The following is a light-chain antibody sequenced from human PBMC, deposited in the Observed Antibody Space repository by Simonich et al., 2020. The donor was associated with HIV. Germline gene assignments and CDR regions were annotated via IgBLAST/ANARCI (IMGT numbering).Light chain of an antibody. Sequence: QSALTQPPSASGSPGQSVTISCTGNSSDVGGYNYVSWYQQHPGKAPKLMIYEVTKRPSGVPDRFSGSKSGNTASLTVSGLQAEDEADYYCSSYAGSDKEVFGTGTKVTVL. V-gene: IGLV2-8*01. J-gene: IGLJ1*01. CDR1: SSDVGGYNY. CDR3: SSYAGSDKEV. CDR2: EVT.